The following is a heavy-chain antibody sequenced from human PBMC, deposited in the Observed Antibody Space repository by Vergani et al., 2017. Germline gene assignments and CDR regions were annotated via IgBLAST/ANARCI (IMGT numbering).Heavy chain of an antibody. CDR1: GYTFTSYE. J-gene: IGHJ4*02. Sequence: QVQLVQSGAEVKKPGASVKVSCKAAGYTFTSYEINWVRQATGQGLEWMEWMNPNSGNTGYAQKLQGRVTMTRKTSISTAYMELSSLRSDDTAVYYCVTRRSIYWGQGTMVTVSS. CDR2: MNPNSGNT. CDR3: VTRRSIY. V-gene: IGHV1-8*01. D-gene: IGHD6-6*01.